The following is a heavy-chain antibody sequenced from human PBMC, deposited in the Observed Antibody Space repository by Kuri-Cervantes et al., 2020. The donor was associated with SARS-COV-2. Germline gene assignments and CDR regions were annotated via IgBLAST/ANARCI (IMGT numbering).Heavy chain of an antibody. V-gene: IGHV3-23*01. CDR2: IRGGGYTT. Sequence: GESLKISCAPSGFTFSRYAMIWVRQAPGKGLEWISAIRGGGYTTYYADSVKGRFTISRDNFKNTLHLQMNNLRAEDTAVYYCAKDPNGDYVGAFDFWGQGTLVTVSS. D-gene: IGHD3-16*01. CDR3: AKDPNGDYVGAFDF. J-gene: IGHJ3*01. CDR1: GFTFSRYA.